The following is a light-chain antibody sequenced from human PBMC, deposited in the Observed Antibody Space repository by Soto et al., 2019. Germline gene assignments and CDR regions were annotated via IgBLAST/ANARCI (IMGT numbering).Light chain of an antibody. CDR3: CSYAGSYTWV. CDR1: SSEVGGYNY. CDR2: DVS. V-gene: IGLV2-11*01. J-gene: IGLJ3*02. Sequence: QSVLTQPRSVSGSPGQSVTISCTGTSSEVGGYNYVSWYQQHPGKAPKVMIYDVSKRPSGVPDRFSGSKSGNTASLTISGIQAEDEADYYCCSYAGSYTWVFGGGTKLTVL.